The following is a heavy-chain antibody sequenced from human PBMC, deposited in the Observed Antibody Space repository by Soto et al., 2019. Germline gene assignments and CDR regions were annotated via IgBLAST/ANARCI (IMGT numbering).Heavy chain of an antibody. V-gene: IGHV5-51*01. D-gene: IGHD1-26*01. J-gene: IGHJ6*03. Sequence: PGESLKISCKGSGYIFTSYWIGWVRQMPGKGLEWMGIIYPGDSDTRYSPSFQGQVTISADKSISTAYLQWSSLKASDTAMYYCARVCGAENKSMNGYYYYYCMDVCGKRTTVPVS. CDR3: ARVCGAENKSMNGYYYYYCMDV. CDR1: GYIFTSYW. CDR2: IYPGDSDT.